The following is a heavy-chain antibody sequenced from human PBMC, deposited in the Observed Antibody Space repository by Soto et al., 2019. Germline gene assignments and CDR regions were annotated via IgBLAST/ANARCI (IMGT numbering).Heavy chain of an antibody. CDR3: ARGGWGRYFEL. J-gene: IGHJ2*01. Sequence: EVQLVESGGGLVQPGGSLRLSCAASGFTFTTYWMKWVRQAPGKGLEWVAEIKQGGSEKYYVDSVKGRFTISRDNAKNSLYLQMNSLRAEDTAVYYCARGGWGRYFELWGRGTLVTVSS. V-gene: IGHV3-7*05. CDR1: GFTFTTYW. CDR2: IKQGGSEK. D-gene: IGHD2-21*02.